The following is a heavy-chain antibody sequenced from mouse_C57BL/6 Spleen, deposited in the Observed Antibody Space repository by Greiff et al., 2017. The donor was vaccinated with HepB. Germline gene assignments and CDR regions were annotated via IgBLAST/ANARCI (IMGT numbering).Heavy chain of an antibody. Sequence: VNVVESGPGLVQPSQILSITCTVSGFSLTSYGVHWVRQSPGKGLEWLGVIWSGGSTDYNAAFISRLSISKDNSKSQVFFKMNSLQADDTAIYYCARNGWLPLYYAIDYWGQGTSVTVSS. D-gene: IGHD2-3*01. J-gene: IGHJ4*01. CDR3: ARNGWLPLYYAIDY. CDR1: GFSLTSYG. CDR2: IWSGGST. V-gene: IGHV2-2*01.